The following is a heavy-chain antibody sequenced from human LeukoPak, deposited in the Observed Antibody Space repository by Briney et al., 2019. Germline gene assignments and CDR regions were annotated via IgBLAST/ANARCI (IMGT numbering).Heavy chain of an antibody. CDR2: IRANAYEGTT. V-gene: IGHV3-49*04. Sequence: QTGGSLRLSCSASGFTFSDYAMTWVRQAPGKGLEWVGFIRANAYEGTTEYAASVKGRFTISIDDSRSVAYLQLNSLKSEDTAVYYCTRDYYYDSSGHKGDDAFEKWGQGTMVTVSS. CDR3: TRDYYYDSSGHKGDDAFEK. J-gene: IGHJ3*02. CDR1: GFTFSDYA. D-gene: IGHD3-22*01.